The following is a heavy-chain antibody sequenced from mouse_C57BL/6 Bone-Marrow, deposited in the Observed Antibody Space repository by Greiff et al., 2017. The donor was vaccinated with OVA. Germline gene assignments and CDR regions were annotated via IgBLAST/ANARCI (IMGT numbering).Heavy chain of an antibody. CDR1: GYTFTDYE. CDR2: IDPETGGT. Sequence: VQLQQSGAELVRPGASVTLSCKASGYTFTDYEMHWVKQTPVHGLEWIGAIDPETGGTAYNQKFKGKAILTADKSSSTAYMGLRSLTSEDSAVYYGAGSGGVISGYLVAWGKGPP. V-gene: IGHV1-15*01. J-gene: IGHJ1*03. CDR3: AGSGGVISGYLVA. D-gene: IGHD1-1*01.